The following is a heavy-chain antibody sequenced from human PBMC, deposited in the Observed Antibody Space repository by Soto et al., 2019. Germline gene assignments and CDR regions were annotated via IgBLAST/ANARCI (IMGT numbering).Heavy chain of an antibody. V-gene: IGHV1-18*01. J-gene: IGHJ4*02. CDR1: GYTFINYG. Sequence: QVQLVQSGAEVKKPGASVKVSCKASGYTFINYGINWVRQAPGQGLEWMGWISAYNGNTNYAQKLQGRVTMTTDTPTSTADMELRSLRSDDTAVYYCARDDLNTAMPFGYWGQGTLVTVSS. CDR2: ISAYNGNT. D-gene: IGHD5-18*01. CDR3: ARDDLNTAMPFGY.